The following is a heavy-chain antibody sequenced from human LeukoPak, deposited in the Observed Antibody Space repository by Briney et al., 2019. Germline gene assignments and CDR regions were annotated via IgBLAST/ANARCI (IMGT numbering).Heavy chain of an antibody. V-gene: IGHV4-61*09. Sequence: SETLSLTCTVSGGSISSGSYCWSWIRQPAGKGLEWIGHIYTSGNTNYNPSLKSRVTISVDTSKNQFSLRLSSVTAADTAVYYCARVAVSGYSSSWYDYWGQGTLVTVSS. CDR3: ARVAVSGYSSSWYDY. CDR1: GGSISSGSYC. J-gene: IGHJ4*02. CDR2: IYTSGNT. D-gene: IGHD6-13*01.